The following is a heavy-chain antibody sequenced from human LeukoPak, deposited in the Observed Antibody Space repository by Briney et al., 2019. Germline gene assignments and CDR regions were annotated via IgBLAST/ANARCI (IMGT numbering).Heavy chain of an antibody. CDR2: ICSSSSTI. J-gene: IGHJ6*03. CDR3: ARAGDSSGYYYYYYYMDV. CDR1: GFTFSSYS. Sequence: AGGSLRLSCAASGFTFSSYSMKTGRQAPGKGLEWVSYICSSSSTIYYADSVKGRFTISRDNAKNSLYLQMNSLRAEDTAVYYCARAGDSSGYYYYYYYMDVWGKGTTVTVSS. D-gene: IGHD3-22*01. V-gene: IGHV3-48*04.